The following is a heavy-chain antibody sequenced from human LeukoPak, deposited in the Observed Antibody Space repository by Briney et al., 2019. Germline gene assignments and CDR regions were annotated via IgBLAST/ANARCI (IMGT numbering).Heavy chain of an antibody. CDR1: GGSISTSSYY. J-gene: IGHJ4*02. D-gene: IGHD6-13*01. CDR3: AGDKAAATN. CDR2: IYYSGST. V-gene: IGHV4-39*07. Sequence: SETLSLTCTVSGGSISTSSYYWGWIRQPPGKGLEWIGSIYYSGSTYYNPSLKSRVTISVDTSKNQFSLKLSSVTAADTAVYYCAGDKAAATNWGQGTLVTVSS.